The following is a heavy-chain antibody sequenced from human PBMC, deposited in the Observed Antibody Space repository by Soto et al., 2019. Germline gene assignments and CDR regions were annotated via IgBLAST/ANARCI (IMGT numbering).Heavy chain of an antibody. CDR3: AKDPGSRGIYRASDY. J-gene: IGHJ4*02. V-gene: IGHV3-30*18. CDR1: GFTFSSYG. D-gene: IGHD3-10*01. Sequence: GGSMRLSCAASGFTFSSYGMHWVRQAPGKGLEWVAVISYDGSNKYYADSVKGRFTISRDNSKNTLYLQMNSLRAEDTAVYHCAKDPGSRGIYRASDYWGQGTLVTVSS. CDR2: ISYDGSNK.